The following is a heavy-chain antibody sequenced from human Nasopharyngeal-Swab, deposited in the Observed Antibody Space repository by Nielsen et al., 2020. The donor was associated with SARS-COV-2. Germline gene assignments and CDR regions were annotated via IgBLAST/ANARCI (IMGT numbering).Heavy chain of an antibody. V-gene: IGHV3-48*01. CDR2: ISSSSSTI. J-gene: IGHJ3*02. CDR1: GFTFSSYS. CDR3: ANLIFGDAFDI. Sequence: GESLKISCAASGFTFSSYSMNWVRQAPGKGPEWVSYISSSSSTIYYADSVKGRFTISRDNSKNTLYLQMNSLRAEDTAVYYCANLIFGDAFDIWGQGTMVTVSS. D-gene: IGHD3-3*01.